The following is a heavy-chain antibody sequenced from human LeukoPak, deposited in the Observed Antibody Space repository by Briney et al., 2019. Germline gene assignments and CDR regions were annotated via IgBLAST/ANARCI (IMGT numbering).Heavy chain of an antibody. CDR1: GFTFSTYA. Sequence: PGGSLRPSCTASGFTFSTYAMSWVRQAPGKGLEWVSAISSRGDITYYADSVKGPFTISRDNSKNTLYLQMNNLRAEDTAVYYCAKRLPYYFDYWGQGTLVTVSS. V-gene: IGHV3-23*01. D-gene: IGHD2-21*01. CDR3: AKRLPYYFDY. CDR2: ISSRGDIT. J-gene: IGHJ4*02.